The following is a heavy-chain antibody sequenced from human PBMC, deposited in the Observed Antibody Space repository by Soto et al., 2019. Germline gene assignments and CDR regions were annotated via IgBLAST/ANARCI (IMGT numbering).Heavy chain of an antibody. V-gene: IGHV3-9*01. J-gene: IGHJ6*03. D-gene: IGHD1-1*01. CDR3: AKDGEVERDYYYYYMDV. Sequence: GGSLRLSCAASGFTFDDYAMHWVRQAPGKGLEWVSGISWNSDSIGYADSVKGRFTISRDNAKNSLYLQMNSLRADDTALYYCAKDGEVERDYYYYYMDVWGKGTTVTVSS. CDR1: GFTFDDYA. CDR2: ISWNSDSI.